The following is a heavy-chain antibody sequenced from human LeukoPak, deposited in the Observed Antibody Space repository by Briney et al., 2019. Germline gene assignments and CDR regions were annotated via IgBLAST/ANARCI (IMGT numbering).Heavy chain of an antibody. D-gene: IGHD3-22*01. J-gene: IGHJ5*02. Sequence: SETLSLTCTVSGGSISSYYWSWIRQPPGKGLEWIGYIYYSGSTNYNPSLKSRVTISVDTSKNQFSLKLSSVTAADTAVYYCARDHYDSSGYYSTGANWFDPWGQGTLVTVSS. CDR3: ARDHYDSSGYYSTGANWFDP. CDR1: GGSISSYY. V-gene: IGHV4-59*01. CDR2: IYYSGST.